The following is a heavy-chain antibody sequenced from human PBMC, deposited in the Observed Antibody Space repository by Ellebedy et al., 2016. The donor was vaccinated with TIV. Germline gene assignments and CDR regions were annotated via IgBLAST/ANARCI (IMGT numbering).Heavy chain of an antibody. V-gene: IGHV1-2*04. D-gene: IGHD2-15*01. CDR3: ARVGCSGGSCFHYYGMDV. CDR1: GYFFTNHY. Sequence: ASVKVSCKASGYFFTNHYLHWVRQAPGQGLEWMGWINPNSGGTNYAQKFQGWVTMTSDTSISTAYMEVSRLRSDDTAVYYCARVGCSGGSCFHYYGMDVWGQGTTVTVSS. CDR2: INPNSGGT. J-gene: IGHJ6*02.